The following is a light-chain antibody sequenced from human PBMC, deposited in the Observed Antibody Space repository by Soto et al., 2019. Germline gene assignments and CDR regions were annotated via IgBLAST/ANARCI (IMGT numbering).Light chain of an antibody. V-gene: IGKV3-15*01. CDR3: QQYNNWPRT. J-gene: IGKJ1*01. Sequence: EIVMTQSPATLAVSPGERGTLSCRASQSVNSNLAWYQQKPGQAPRLLIYGASTRATGIPARFSGSGSGTEFTLTISSLQSEDFAVYYCQQYNNWPRTFGQGTKVDI. CDR1: QSVNSN. CDR2: GAS.